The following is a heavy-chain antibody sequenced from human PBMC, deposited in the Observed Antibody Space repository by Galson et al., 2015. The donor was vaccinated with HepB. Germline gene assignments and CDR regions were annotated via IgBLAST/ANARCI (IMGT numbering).Heavy chain of an antibody. V-gene: IGHV3-49*03. CDR3: TRASDTTASYYYYGMDV. Sequence: SLRLSCAGSGFIFYNYAMSWFRQAPGKGLEWVGLSRSKPYGGAIEYAASVKGRFTISRDDSKSIAYLQMNSLKTEDTAVYYCTRASDTTASYYYYGMDVWGQGTTVTVSS. CDR1: GFIFYNYA. D-gene: IGHD1-1*01. CDR2: SRSKPYGGAI. J-gene: IGHJ6*02.